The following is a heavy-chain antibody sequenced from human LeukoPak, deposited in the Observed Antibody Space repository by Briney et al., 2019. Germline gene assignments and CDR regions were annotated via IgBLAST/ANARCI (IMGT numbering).Heavy chain of an antibody. CDR2: IYSGGST. CDR1: GFTVSSNY. V-gene: IGHV3-53*01. CDR3: ARGRGVLVIAYFDY. D-gene: IGHD3-22*01. J-gene: IGHJ4*02. Sequence: GGSLRLSCAASGFTVSSNYMSWVRQAPGKGLEWVSVIYSGGSTYYADSVKGRFTISRDNSKNTLYLQMNSLRAEDTAVYYCARGRGVLVIAYFDYWGQGTLVTVSS.